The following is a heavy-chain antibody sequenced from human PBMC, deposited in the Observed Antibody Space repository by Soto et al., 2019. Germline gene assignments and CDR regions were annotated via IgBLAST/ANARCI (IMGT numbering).Heavy chain of an antibody. CDR3: GRELATGK. J-gene: IGHJ4*02. Sequence: QVQLVESGGGVVQPGRSLRLSCAASGFTLSNNGMHWVRQAPGKGLEWVAVISRDGNTKFYADSVKGRFAISKDSSENTLYLQMNSLRLEDTAVYFCGRELATGKWGQGTLVTVSS. V-gene: IGHV3-30*03. CDR1: GFTLSNNG. CDR2: ISRDGNTK.